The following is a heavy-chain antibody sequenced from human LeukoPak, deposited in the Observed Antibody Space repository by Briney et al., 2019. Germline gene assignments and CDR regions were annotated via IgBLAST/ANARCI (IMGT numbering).Heavy chain of an antibody. V-gene: IGHV1-2*02. D-gene: IGHD6-13*01. CDR2: IYPNSGGT. Sequence: ASVKVSCKASGYTFTGYYMHWVRQAPGQGLEWMGWIYPNSGGTNYAQKFQGRVTMTRDTSISTAYMELSRLRSDDTAVYYCARDATPDNSRSAAGIDYWGQGTLVTVSS. J-gene: IGHJ4*02. CDR3: ARDATPDNSRSAAGIDY. CDR1: GYTFTGYY.